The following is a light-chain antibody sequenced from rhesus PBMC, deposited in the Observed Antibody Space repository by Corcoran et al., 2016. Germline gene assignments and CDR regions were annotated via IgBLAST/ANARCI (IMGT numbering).Light chain of an antibody. CDR3: QQGYGTPFT. CDR2: KAS. Sequence: DIQMTQSPSSLSASVGDRVTITCRASENVNNYLNWYQQKPGKAPKLLIYKASPLQNGAPSRLSGSGSGTEYTFTISSLQPEDVATYYCQQGYGTPFTFGPGTKLDIK. V-gene: IGKV1-74*01. J-gene: IGKJ3*01. CDR1: ENVNNY.